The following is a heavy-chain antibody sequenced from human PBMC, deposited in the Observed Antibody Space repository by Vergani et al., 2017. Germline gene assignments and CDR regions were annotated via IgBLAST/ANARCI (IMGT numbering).Heavy chain of an antibody. J-gene: IGHJ4*02. Sequence: QVQLQESGPGLVKPSETLSLTRTVSGGSISSYYWSWIRQPPGKGMEWIGYIYYSGSTTYNPSLKSPVTISVDTSKNQFSLKLSSVTAADTAVYYCARVSPLVDTAMVTENYFDYWGQGTLVTVSS. CDR1: GGSISSYY. D-gene: IGHD5-18*01. CDR2: IYYSGST. CDR3: ARVSPLVDTAMVTENYFDY. V-gene: IGHV4-59*01.